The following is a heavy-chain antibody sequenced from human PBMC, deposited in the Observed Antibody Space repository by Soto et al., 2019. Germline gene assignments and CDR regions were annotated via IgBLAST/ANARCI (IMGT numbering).Heavy chain of an antibody. CDR1: GFTFSNYA. CDR3: AKTRGSVSYTNWNLDV. V-gene: IGHV3-23*01. Sequence: EVQVLESGGGLVQPGGSLRLSCAASGFTFSNYAMRWVRQAPGKGLEWVSTIHGGGDYTHYTDSVKGRCTISRDNSRNTLFLPMNGPKAEDTAVYYCAKTRGSVSYTNWNLDVWGRGTLVTVSS. CDR2: IHGGGDYT. J-gene: IGHJ2*01. D-gene: IGHD1-26*01.